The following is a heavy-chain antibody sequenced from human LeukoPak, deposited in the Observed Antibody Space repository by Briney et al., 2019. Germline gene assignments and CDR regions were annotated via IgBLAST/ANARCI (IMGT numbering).Heavy chain of an antibody. CDR3: ARAGGYSGSYYEFDY. Sequence: SETLSLTCTVSGGSISSYYWSWIRQPPGKGLEWIGTIYHSGSTYYNPSLKSRVTISVDTSKNQFSLKLSSVTAADTAVYYCARAGGYSGSYYEFDYWGQGTLVTVSS. J-gene: IGHJ4*02. V-gene: IGHV4-59*08. CDR1: GGSISSYY. CDR2: IYHSGST. D-gene: IGHD1-26*01.